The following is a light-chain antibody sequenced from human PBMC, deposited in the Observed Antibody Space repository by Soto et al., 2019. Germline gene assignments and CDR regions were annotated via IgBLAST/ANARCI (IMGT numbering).Light chain of an antibody. V-gene: IGLV2-23*02. CDR2: EVS. CDR1: SSDVGSYNL. Sequence: QSALTQPASVSGSPGQSITISCTGTSSDVGSYNLVSWYQQHPTKAPKLMIYEVSERPSGVSNRFSGSKSDNTASLTISGLQAEDEADYYCCSYAGSSTFAVFGGGTQLTVL. CDR3: CSYAGSSTFAV. J-gene: IGLJ7*01.